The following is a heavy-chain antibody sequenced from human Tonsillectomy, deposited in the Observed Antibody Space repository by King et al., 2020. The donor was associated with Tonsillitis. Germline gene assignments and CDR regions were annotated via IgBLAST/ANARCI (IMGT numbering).Heavy chain of an antibody. CDR1: GYTFSGYY. J-gene: IGHJ4*02. D-gene: IGHD3-16*02. V-gene: IGHV1-2*02. CDR3: ASGTNDYVWGSYRLDY. Sequence: QLVQSGAEVMKPGASVKVSCKASGYTFSGYYINWERQAPGQGLEWMGWINPKSGGTNYAQKFQGRVTMTRDTSISTEYMELSRLRSDDTAVYYCASGTNDYVWGSYRLDYWGQGTLVTVSS. CDR2: INPKSGGT.